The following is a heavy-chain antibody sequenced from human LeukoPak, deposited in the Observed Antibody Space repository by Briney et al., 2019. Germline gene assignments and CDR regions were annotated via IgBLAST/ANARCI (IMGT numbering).Heavy chain of an antibody. CDR1: GFTFSSYG. V-gene: IGHV3-30*03. J-gene: IGHJ5*02. CDR2: ISYDGSDK. Sequence: PGGSLRLSCAASGFTFSSYGMHWVRQAPGKGLEWVAVISYDGSDKYYADSVKGRFTISRDNSKNTLYLQMNSLRAEDTAVYYCVREFRYNWFAPCGQGTLVTVSS. CDR3: VREFRYNWFAP.